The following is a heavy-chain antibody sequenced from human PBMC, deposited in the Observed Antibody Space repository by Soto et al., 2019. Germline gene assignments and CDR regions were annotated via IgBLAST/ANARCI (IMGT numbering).Heavy chain of an antibody. D-gene: IGHD1-7*01. Sequence: PSEPLSLTCAVSGGSFTSNNWWTCFRQPPGQGLEWIGEIYRTGSTNYNPSLKSRVTISLDKSENQFSLKVTSLTAADTAVYYCASRDPGTSVDYWGQGTLVTVSS. CDR1: GGSFTSNNW. J-gene: IGHJ4*02. CDR3: ASRDPGTSVDY. CDR2: IYRTGST. V-gene: IGHV4-4*02.